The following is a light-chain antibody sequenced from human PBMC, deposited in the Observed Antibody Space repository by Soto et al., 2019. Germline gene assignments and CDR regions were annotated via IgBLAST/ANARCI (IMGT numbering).Light chain of an antibody. V-gene: IGKV1-6*01. J-gene: IGKJ1*01. Sequence: AIQMTQSPSSLSASIGDRVTITCRASQGIRDDLGWYRQRPGKAPELLIFAASSLQGGVPSRFSGSGSGPGFTLTISSLQPDDFATYFWLQDYTYPWTFGQGIEVEVE. CDR3: LQDYTYPWT. CDR1: QGIRDD. CDR2: AAS.